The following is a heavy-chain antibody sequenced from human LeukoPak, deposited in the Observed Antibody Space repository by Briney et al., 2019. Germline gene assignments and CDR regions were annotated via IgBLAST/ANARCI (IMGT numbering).Heavy chain of an antibody. J-gene: IGHJ4*02. D-gene: IGHD3-3*01. CDR2: IYHSGST. CDR1: GYSISSGYH. CDR3: ARYDFWSGYWLY. Sequence: SETLSLTCAVSGYSISSGYHWGWIRQPPGKGLEWIGSIYHSGSTYYNPSLKSRVTISVATSKNQFSLKLSSVTAADTAVYYCARYDFWSGYWLYWGQGTLVTVSS. V-gene: IGHV4-38-2*01.